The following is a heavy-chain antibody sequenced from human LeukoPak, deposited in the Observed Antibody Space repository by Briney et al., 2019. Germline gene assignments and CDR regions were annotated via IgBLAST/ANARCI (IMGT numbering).Heavy chain of an antibody. CDR2: LNSDGSST. Sequence: GGSLRLSCAASGFTFSNYWNHWVRQAPGEGLVWVSRLNSDGSSTNYAESVKGRFTISRDNAKNTLYLQMNSLRDEDTAVFYCARSRYDYIWGIDYWGQGTLVTISS. V-gene: IGHV3-74*01. CDR1: GFTFSNYW. CDR3: ARSRYDYIWGIDY. D-gene: IGHD3-16*01. J-gene: IGHJ4*02.